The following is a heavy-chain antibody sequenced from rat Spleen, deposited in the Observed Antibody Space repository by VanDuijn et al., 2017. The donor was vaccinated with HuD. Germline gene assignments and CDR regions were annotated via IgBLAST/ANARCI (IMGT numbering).Heavy chain of an antibody. J-gene: IGHJ2*01. V-gene: IGHV5-19*01. D-gene: IGHD1-1*01. CDR3: ATTPLYYSGDPYYFDY. Sequence: EVQLVESGGGLVQPGRSLKLSCVASGFTFSNYGMHWIRQAPTKGLEWVASISPSGGSTYYRDSVKGRFPISRDNAKSTLYLQMDSLRSEDTATYYCATTPLYYSGDPYYFDYWGQGVMVTVSS. CDR1: GFTFSNYG. CDR2: ISPSGGST.